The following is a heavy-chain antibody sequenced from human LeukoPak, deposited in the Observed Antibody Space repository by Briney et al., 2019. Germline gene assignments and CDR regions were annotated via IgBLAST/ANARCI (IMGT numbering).Heavy chain of an antibody. CDR3: ARGLAETSTRAGVNWFDP. CDR1: GFTFSDYY. CDR2: ISSSGSTI. Sequence: GGSLRLSCAASGFTFSDYYMSWIRQAPGKGLEWVSYISSSGSTIYYADSVKGRFTISRDNAKNSLYLQVNSLRAEDTAVYYCARGLAETSTRAGVNWFDPWGQGTLVTVSS. J-gene: IGHJ5*02. V-gene: IGHV3-11*01. D-gene: IGHD6-19*01.